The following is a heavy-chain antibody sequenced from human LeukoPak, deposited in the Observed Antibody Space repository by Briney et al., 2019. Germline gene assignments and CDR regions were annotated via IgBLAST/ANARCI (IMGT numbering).Heavy chain of an antibody. CDR3: ARDFRPPAGIDAFDI. Sequence: SSVKVSCKASGGTFSSYTISWVRQAPGQGLEWMGRIIPILGIANYAQKFQGRVTITADKSTSTAYMELSSLRSEDTAVYYCARDFRPPAGIDAFDIWGQGTMVTASS. V-gene: IGHV1-69*04. CDR2: IIPILGIA. CDR1: GGTFSSYT. J-gene: IGHJ3*02.